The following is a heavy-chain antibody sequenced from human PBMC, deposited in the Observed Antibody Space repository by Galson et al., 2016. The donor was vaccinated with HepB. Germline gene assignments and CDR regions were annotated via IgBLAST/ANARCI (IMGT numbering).Heavy chain of an antibody. V-gene: IGHV3-74*01. CDR3: ARLGDCINGVCSAMDV. J-gene: IGHJ6*02. Sequence: SLRLSCAASGFNSRTYWMYWIRQAPGKGLVWVSRIDSDSNNIAYADSVKRRFTISRDNAKNTLYLQMDSLRAEDTAVYYCARLGDCINGVCSAMDVWGQGSTVIVSS. CDR2: IDSDSNNI. D-gene: IGHD2-8*01. CDR1: GFNSRTYW.